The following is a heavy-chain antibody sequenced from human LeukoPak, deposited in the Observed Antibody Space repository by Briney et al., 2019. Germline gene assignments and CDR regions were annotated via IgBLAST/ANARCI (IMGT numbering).Heavy chain of an antibody. CDR1: GGSFSGYY. Sequence: PSETLSLTCAVYGGSFSGYYWSWICQPPGKGLEWIGEINHSGSTNYNPSLKSRVTISVDTSKNQFSLKLSSVTAADTAVYYCAGQLWYWYFDLWGRGTLVTVSS. CDR2: INHSGST. V-gene: IGHV4-34*01. D-gene: IGHD5-18*01. J-gene: IGHJ2*01. CDR3: AGQLWYWYFDL.